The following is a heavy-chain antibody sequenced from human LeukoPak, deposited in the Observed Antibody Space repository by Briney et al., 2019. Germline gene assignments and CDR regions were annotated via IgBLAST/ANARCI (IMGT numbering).Heavy chain of an antibody. D-gene: IGHD5-24*01. V-gene: IGHV1-18*01. CDR3: ARGGRDGYNSLGY. CDR1: DYPFTKFG. CDR2: ISGYNSKT. Sequence: ASVKVSCKASDYPFTKFGVSWVRQAPGQGLEWMGWISGYNSKTHYARKFQGRVTITADKSTSTAYMELSSLRSEDTAVYYCARGGRDGYNSLGYWGQGTLVTVSS. J-gene: IGHJ4*02.